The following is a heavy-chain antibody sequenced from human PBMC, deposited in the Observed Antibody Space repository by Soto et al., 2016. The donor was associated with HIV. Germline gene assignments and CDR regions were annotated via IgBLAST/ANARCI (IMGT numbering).Heavy chain of an antibody. CDR3: AKDPYDSSGYYYFDY. Sequence: EVQLLESGGGLVQPGGSLRLSCAASGFTFSSYAMSWVRQAPGKGLEWVSAISGSGGSTYYADSVKGRFTISRDNSKNTLYLQMNSLRAEDMAVYYCAKDPYDSSGYYYFDYWGQGTLVTVSS. V-gene: IGHV3-23*01. CDR2: ISGSGGST. J-gene: IGHJ4*02. CDR1: GFTFSSYA. D-gene: IGHD3-22*01.